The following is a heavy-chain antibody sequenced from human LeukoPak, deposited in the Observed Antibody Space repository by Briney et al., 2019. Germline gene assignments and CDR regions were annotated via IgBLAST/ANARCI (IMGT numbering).Heavy chain of an antibody. D-gene: IGHD2-15*01. V-gene: IGHV3-15*01. CDR2: IKSKTAGGTT. CDR3: TTAPNPIVVVVAATLYYFDY. Sequence: GGSLRRSCAASGFTFSNAWMSWVRQAPGKGREWVGRIKSKTAGGTTDYAAPVKGRFTISRDDSKNTLYLQMNSLKTEDTAVYYCTTAPNPIVVVVAATLYYFDYWGQGTLVTVSS. CDR1: GFTFSNAW. J-gene: IGHJ4*02.